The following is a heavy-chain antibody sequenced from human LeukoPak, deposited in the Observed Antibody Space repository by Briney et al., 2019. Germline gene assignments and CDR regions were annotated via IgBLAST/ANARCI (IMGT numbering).Heavy chain of an antibody. Sequence: GGSLRLSCAASGFTSSSYWMSWFRQAPGKGLEWVANMKQDGSESHYVDSVRGRFTISRDNAKNSLYLQMSSLRAEDTAVYYCARDLMRIGRGPEYWGQGTLVTVSS. V-gene: IGHV3-7*01. J-gene: IGHJ4*02. CDR2: MKQDGSES. D-gene: IGHD1-1*01. CDR1: GFTSSSYW. CDR3: ARDLMRIGRGPEY.